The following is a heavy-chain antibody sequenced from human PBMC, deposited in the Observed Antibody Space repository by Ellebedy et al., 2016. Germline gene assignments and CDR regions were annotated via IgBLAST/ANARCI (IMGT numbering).Heavy chain of an antibody. D-gene: IGHD2-8*02. V-gene: IGHV3-9*01. J-gene: IGHJ3*01. CDR2: ISWNSGNI. CDR1: GFTFDAYA. Sequence: GGSLRLSCAASGFTFDAYAMHWVRQAPGKGLEWVSGISWNSGNIDYADSVKGRFTISRDNAKNSLYLHMNSLRVEDTALYYCVKDLYCPGTKRDRCDALDFWGQGTMVTVSS. CDR3: VKDLYCPGTKRDRCDALDF.